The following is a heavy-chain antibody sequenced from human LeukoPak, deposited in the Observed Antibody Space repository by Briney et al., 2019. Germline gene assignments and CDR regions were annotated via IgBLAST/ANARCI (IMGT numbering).Heavy chain of an antibody. CDR3: ARDPFGIAVAGVPYYFDY. V-gene: IGHV3-21*01. CDR1: GFTFSSYS. D-gene: IGHD6-19*01. CDR2: ISSSSSYI. Sequence: GGSLRLSCAASGFTFSSYSMNWVRQAPGQGLELVSSISSSSSYIYYADSVKGRFTISRDNAKNSLYLQMNSLRAEDTAVYYCARDPFGIAVAGVPYYFDYWGQGTLVTVSS. J-gene: IGHJ4*02.